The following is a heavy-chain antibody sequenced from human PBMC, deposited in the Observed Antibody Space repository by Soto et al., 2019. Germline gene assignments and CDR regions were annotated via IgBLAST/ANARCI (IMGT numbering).Heavy chain of an antibody. V-gene: IGHV3-30*18. Sequence: QVQLVESGGGVVQPGRSLRLSCAASGFTFSSYGMHWVRQAPGKGLEWVAVISYDGSNKYYADSVKGRFTISRDNSKNTLYLQMNSLRAEDTAVYYCAKVAIETDFDYWGQGTLVTVSS. J-gene: IGHJ4*02. CDR3: AKVAIETDFDY. CDR2: ISYDGSNK. CDR1: GFTFSSYG.